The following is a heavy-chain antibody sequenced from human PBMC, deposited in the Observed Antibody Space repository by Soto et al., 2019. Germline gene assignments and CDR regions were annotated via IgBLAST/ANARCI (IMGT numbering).Heavy chain of an antibody. V-gene: IGHV3-66*01. J-gene: IGHJ6*03. CDR2: IYSGGST. Sequence: GGSLRLSCAASGFTVSSNYMSWVRQAPGKGLEWVSVIYSGGSTYYADSVKGRFTISRDNSKNTLYLQMNSLRAEDTAVYYCARASYYYGSGYYYYMDVWGKGTTVTVSS. CDR3: ARASYYYGSGYYYYMDV. D-gene: IGHD3-10*01. CDR1: GFTVSSNY.